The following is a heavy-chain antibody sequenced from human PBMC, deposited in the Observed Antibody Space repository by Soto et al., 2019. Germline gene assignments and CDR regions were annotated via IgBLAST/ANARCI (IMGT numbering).Heavy chain of an antibody. V-gene: IGHV4-31*03. D-gene: IGHD3-22*01. Sequence: QVQLQESGPGLVKPSQTLSLTCTVSGGSISSGGYYWSWIRQHLGKGLEWIGYIYYSGSTYYNPSLKSRVTISVDTSKNQFSLKLSSVTAADTAVYYCARESYYDSSGYSLVFDYWGQGTLVTVSS. CDR1: GGSISSGGYY. J-gene: IGHJ4*02. CDR3: ARESYYDSSGYSLVFDY. CDR2: IYYSGST.